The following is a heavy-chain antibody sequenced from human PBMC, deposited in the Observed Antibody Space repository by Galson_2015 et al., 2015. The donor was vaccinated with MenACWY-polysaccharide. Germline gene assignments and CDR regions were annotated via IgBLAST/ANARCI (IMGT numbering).Heavy chain of an antibody. J-gene: IGHJ4*02. CDR3: ARVRYSTGKYQFDY. V-gene: IGHV3-23*01. Sequence: SLRLSCAVSGFTFSSYVMSWVRQAPGRGLEWVSSITDSGSSTYYVDSVKGRFTISRDNSKNTLFLQMNSLRAEDTAVYYCARVRYSTGKYQFDYWGQGTLVAVSS. D-gene: IGHD2-2*01. CDR1: GFTFSSYV. CDR2: ITDSGSST.